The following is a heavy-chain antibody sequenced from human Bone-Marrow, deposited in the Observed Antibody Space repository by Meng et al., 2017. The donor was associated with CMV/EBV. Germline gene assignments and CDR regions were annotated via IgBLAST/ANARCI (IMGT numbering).Heavy chain of an antibody. V-gene: IGHV3-9*01. CDR1: GFTFDDYA. D-gene: IGHD6-13*01. CDR2: ISWNSGSI. Sequence: GGSLRXSCAASGFTFDDYAMHWVRQAPGKGLEWVSGISWNSGSIGYADSVKGRFTISRDNAKNSLYLQMNSLRAEDTALYYCAKDIGSSWYSHFDYWGQGTLVTVS. CDR3: AKDIGSSWYSHFDY. J-gene: IGHJ4*02.